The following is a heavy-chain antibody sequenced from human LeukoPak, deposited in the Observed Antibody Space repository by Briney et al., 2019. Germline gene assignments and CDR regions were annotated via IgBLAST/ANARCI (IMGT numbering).Heavy chain of an antibody. CDR1: GGSLSSYY. CDR2: IYYSGST. CDR3: ARQGHDYSSWVLDY. D-gene: IGHD4-11*01. J-gene: IGHJ4*02. V-gene: IGHV4-59*08. Sequence: SETLSLTCTVSGGSLSSYYWSWMRQPPGKGLEWMGYIYYSGSTNYNPSLKSRVTISVDTSKNQFSLKLSSVTAADTAVYYCARQGHDYSSWVLDYWGQGTLVTVSS.